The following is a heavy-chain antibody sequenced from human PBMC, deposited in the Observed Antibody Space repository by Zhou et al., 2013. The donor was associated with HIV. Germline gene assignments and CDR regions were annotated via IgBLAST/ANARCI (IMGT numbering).Heavy chain of an antibody. J-gene: IGHJ5*02. Sequence: QVQLQQWGAGLLKPSETLSLTCAVYGGSFSGYYWSWIRQPPGKGLEWIGEINHSGSTNYNPSLKSRVTISVDTSKNQFSLKLSSVTAADTAVYYCARRGDSITMVRGVPSTGFDPWGQGTLVTVSS. CDR2: INHSGST. CDR3: ARRGDSITMVRGVPSTGFDP. CDR1: GGSFSGYY. V-gene: IGHV4-34*01. D-gene: IGHD3-10*01.